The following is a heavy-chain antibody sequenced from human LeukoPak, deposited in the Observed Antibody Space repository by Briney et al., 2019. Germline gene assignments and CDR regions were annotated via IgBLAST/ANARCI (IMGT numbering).Heavy chain of an antibody. J-gene: IGHJ5*02. CDR2: ISTSSSYI. Sequence: GGSLRLSCAASGFTFSSYWMHWVRQGPGKGLVWVSSISTSSSYIYYADSLKGRFTISRDNAKNSLYLQMNSLRAEDTAVYYCARELESSSWYGGWFDPWGQGTLVTVSS. D-gene: IGHD6-13*01. CDR3: ARELESSSWYGGWFDP. V-gene: IGHV3-21*01. CDR1: GFTFSSYW.